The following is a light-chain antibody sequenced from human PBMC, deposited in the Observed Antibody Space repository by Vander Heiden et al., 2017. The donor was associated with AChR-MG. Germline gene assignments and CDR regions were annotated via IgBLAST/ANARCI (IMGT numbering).Light chain of an antibody. J-gene: IGLJ2*01. CDR1: IYSMRRND. Sequence: QSVLTQPPSASGTPGQRVTISCSISIYSMRRNDVYWYQQLPGTAPKLLIYRNIQRPSGVPDRFSGSKSGTSASLAISGLRSEDEAEYYCAAWGDSLSGVVFGGGTKLTVL. CDR3: AAWGDSLSGVV. V-gene: IGLV1-47*01. CDR2: RNI.